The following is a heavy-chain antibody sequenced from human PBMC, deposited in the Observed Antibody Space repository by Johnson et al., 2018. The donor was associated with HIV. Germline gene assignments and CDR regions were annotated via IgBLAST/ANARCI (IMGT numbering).Heavy chain of an antibody. D-gene: IGHD3-22*01. J-gene: IGHJ3*02. CDR2: ISSSGTTV. V-gene: IGHV3-11*04. CDR1: GFTFSDYY. CDR3: ARDRGYWDAFDI. Sequence: QMQLVESGGGVVQPGRSLRLSCAASGFTFSDYYMGWIRQTPGKGLEWVSYISSSGTTVYYADSVKGRFSISRDNAKHSLYLQMNSLRAKDTAVYYCARDRGYWDAFDIWGQGTMVTVSS.